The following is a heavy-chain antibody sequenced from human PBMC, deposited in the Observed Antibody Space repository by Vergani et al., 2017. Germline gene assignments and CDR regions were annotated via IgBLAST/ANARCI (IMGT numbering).Heavy chain of an antibody. Sequence: QVQLVQSGAEVKKPGASVKVSCTASGYTFTSYGIRWVRQSPGQWLEWRGWISADNGNTNYAQKLQGRVTMTTDTSTSTAYMELRSMGSDDTAVYYCAREQWLPIDYFDYWGQGTLVTVSS. CDR2: ISADNGNT. D-gene: IGHD6-19*01. V-gene: IGHV1-18*04. CDR3: AREQWLPIDYFDY. J-gene: IGHJ4*02. CDR1: GYTFTSYG.